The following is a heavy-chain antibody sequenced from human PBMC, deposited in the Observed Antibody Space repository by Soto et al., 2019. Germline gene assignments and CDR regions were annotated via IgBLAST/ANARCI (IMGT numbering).Heavy chain of an antibody. CDR2: IDWDNNK. V-gene: IGHV2-70*13. J-gene: IGHJ6*02. D-gene: IGHD1-1*01. Sequence: SGPTLVNPTQTLTLTCTVSGFSVSTSGMCVSWIRQPPGKALEWLALIDWDNNKYYSSSLKTRLTISKDTSKNQVVLTMPNVDPVDTATYYCARSTGYYYYYGVDVWGQGTTVTVSS. CDR1: GFSVSTSGMC. CDR3: ARSTGYYYYYGVDV.